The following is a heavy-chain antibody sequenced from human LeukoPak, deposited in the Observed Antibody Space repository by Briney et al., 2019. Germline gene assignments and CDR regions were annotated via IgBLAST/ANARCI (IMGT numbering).Heavy chain of an antibody. V-gene: IGHV4-59*08. CDR3: ARQLHPDIHIDI. CDR1: GGSIIPYY. J-gene: IGHJ3*02. Sequence: PSETLSLTCTVSGGSIIPYYWSWIRQPPGKGLEWIAHITYSGSINYNPSLKSRVTISVDTSKNQFSLKVISMTAADTAVYYCARQLHPDIHIDIWGQGTLVTVSS. CDR2: ITYSGSI. D-gene: IGHD2-15*01.